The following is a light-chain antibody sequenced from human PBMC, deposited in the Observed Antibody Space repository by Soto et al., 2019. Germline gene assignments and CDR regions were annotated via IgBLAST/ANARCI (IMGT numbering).Light chain of an antibody. J-gene: IGKJ4*01. V-gene: IGKV3-11*01. Sequence: EMVLTQYPATLSLSPGERATLSCRASQSVGTYLAWYQHKPGQAPRLLIYDASNRATGIPARFSGSGSGTDFTLTISSLEPEDCAVYYCQQRNNWPRTTFGGGTKVEIK. CDR1: QSVGTY. CDR3: QQRNNWPRTT. CDR2: DAS.